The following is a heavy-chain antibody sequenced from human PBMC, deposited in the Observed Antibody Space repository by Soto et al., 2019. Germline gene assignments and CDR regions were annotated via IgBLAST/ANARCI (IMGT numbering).Heavy chain of an antibody. V-gene: IGHV3-74*01. CDR3: ARDFIEYGDYDDY. CDR1: GFTFSNYW. D-gene: IGHD4-17*01. CDR2: IDSDGSRI. Sequence: GGSLRLSCAASGFTFSNYWMHWVRQAPGKGLVWVSRIDSDGSRITYADFVKGRFTISRDNAKNTVYLHMNSLRAEDTVVYYWARDFIEYGDYDDYWGQGTLVTVSS. J-gene: IGHJ4*02.